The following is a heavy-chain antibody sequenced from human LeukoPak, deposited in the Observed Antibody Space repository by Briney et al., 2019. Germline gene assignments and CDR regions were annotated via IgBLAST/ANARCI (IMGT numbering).Heavy chain of an antibody. D-gene: IGHD3-10*01. Sequence: SETLSLTCSVYGDSISSHYWGWIRQPPGRGLEWIGDIHYSGTTNYNPSLESRLTISSDTSKTHFSLKLTSMTAADTVVYFCTRVVGTPAESFYTSPHYYYMDVWGKGTTVTVSS. J-gene: IGHJ6*03. CDR3: TRVVGTPAESFYTSPHYYYMDV. V-gene: IGHV4-59*11. CDR2: IHYSGTT. CDR1: GDSISSHY.